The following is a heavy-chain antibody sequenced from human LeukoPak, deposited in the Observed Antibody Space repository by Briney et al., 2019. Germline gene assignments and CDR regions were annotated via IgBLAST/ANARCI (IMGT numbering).Heavy chain of an antibody. V-gene: IGHV3-7*03. D-gene: IGHD6-13*01. Sequence: GGSLRLSCAASGFTFSNAWMSWVRQAPGKGLEWVANIKQDGGEKYYVDSVKGRFTISRDNAKNSLYLQMDSLRAEDTAVYYCANRYSSSWTYYFDYWGQGTLVTVSS. J-gene: IGHJ4*02. CDR3: ANRYSSSWTYYFDY. CDR1: GFTFSNAW. CDR2: IKQDGGEK.